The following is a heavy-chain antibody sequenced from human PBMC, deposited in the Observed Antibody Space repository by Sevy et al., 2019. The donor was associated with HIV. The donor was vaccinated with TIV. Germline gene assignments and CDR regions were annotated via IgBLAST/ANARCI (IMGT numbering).Heavy chain of an antibody. CDR3: STDPIIVLLVTDGMDV. D-gene: IGHD2-8*02. Sequence: GGSLRLSCEASGFTFSHAWMSWVRQAPGKGLEWVGRIKSKPDGGTTDYAAPVKGRFTISREDSKNTLFLQMNSLKTEDTAVYYCSTDPIIVLLVTDGMDVWGQGTTVTVSS. CDR2: IKSKPDGGTT. V-gene: IGHV3-15*01. J-gene: IGHJ6*02. CDR1: GFTFSHAW.